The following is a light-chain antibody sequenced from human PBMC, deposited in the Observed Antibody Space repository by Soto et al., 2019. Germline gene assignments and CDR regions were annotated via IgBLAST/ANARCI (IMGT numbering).Light chain of an antibody. CDR3: QQLNSYPPT. V-gene: IGKV3-20*01. CDR1: QSVTSTY. J-gene: IGKJ5*01. Sequence: EIMLKQSPGTLSLYPGERATLSCRASQSVTSTYLAWWQQKPGQAPRLLIYGASRRATGIPDRFSGSGSGTEFTLTISSLQPEDFATYYCQQLNSYPPTFGQGRLLENK. CDR2: GAS.